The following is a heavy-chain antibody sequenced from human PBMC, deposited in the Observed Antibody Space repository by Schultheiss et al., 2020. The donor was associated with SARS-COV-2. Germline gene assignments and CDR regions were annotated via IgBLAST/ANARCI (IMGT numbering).Heavy chain of an antibody. D-gene: IGHD5-18*01. J-gene: IGHJ6*02. V-gene: IGHV3-21*05. CDR2: ISSSSSYI. CDR3: ARDGIHYGMDV. CDR1: GFTVSSNY. Sequence: GGSLRLSCAASGFTVSSNYMSWVRQAPGKGLEWVSYISSSSSYIYYADSVKGRFTISRDNAKNSLYLQMNSLRAEDTAVYYCARDGIHYGMDVWGQGTTVTVSS.